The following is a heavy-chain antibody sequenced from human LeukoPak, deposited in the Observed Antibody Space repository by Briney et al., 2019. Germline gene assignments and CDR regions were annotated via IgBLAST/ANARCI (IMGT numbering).Heavy chain of an antibody. J-gene: IGHJ4*02. CDR2: ISYDGSNK. V-gene: IGHV3-30*18. D-gene: IGHD6-19*01. CDR1: GFTFISYG. Sequence: GGSLRLSCAASGFTFISYGMNWVRQAPAKGLEWGAVISYDGSNKYYADSVKGRFTISRDNSKNTLYLQMNSLRAEDTAVYYCAKVRGAVAGTSGFDYWGQGTLVTVSS. CDR3: AKVRGAVAGTSGFDY.